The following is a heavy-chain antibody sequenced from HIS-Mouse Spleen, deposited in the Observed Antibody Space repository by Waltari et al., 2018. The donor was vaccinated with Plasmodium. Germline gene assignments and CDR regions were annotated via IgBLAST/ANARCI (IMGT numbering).Heavy chain of an antibody. CDR2: IYYSGST. CDR1: GRSISSSSYY. D-gene: IGHD1-26*01. CDR3: ARRGGSYYYFDY. J-gene: IGHJ4*02. Sequence: QLQLQESGPGLVQPSETMSLTCPVPGRSISSSSYYWGWIRQPPGKGLEWIGGIYYSGSTYYNPSLKSRVTISVDTSKNQFSLKLSSVTAADTAVYYWARRGGSYYYFDYWGQGTLVTVSS. V-gene: IGHV4-39*01.